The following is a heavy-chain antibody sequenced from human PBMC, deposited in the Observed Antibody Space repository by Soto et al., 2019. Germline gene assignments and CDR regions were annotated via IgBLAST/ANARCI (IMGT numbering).Heavy chain of an antibody. V-gene: IGHV3-23*01. D-gene: IGHD3-10*01. Sequence: EVQLLESGGDVVQPGGSLRLSCATSGFPFSAFAMNWVRHAPGKGLEWVSGIGGSGASIYYADSVKGRFTISRDNSMNTVHLQMNCLRSECTALYYGARSVRPLRWCDPWGQGTLVTVSS. CDR1: GFPFSAFA. J-gene: IGHJ5*02. CDR3: ARSVRPLRWCDP. CDR2: IGGSGASI.